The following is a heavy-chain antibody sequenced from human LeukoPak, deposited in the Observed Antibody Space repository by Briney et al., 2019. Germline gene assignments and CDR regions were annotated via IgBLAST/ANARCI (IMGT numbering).Heavy chain of an antibody. CDR2: ISSRSSTI. D-gene: IGHD2-15*01. CDR1: GFTFSSYG. J-gene: IGHJ4*02. CDR3: ARGCSGGSCFGDFDY. Sequence: GGSLRLSCVDSGFTFSSYGMNWVRQAPGKGLEWISYISSRSSTIYYADSVKGRFTISRDNAKNSLYLQMNSLRDEDTTVYYCARGCSGGSCFGDFDYWGQGTLGTVSS. V-gene: IGHV3-48*02.